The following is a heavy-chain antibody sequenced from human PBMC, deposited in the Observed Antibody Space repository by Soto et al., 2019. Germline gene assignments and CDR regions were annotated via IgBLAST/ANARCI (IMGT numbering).Heavy chain of an antibody. D-gene: IGHD2-15*01. J-gene: IGHJ3*02. CDR1: GYTFTSYG. Sequence: QVQLVQSGAEVKKPGASVKVSCKASGYTFTSYGISWVRQAPGQGLEWMGWISAYNGNTNYAQKLQGRVTMTTDTSTSTAYMELRSLRSDDTAVYYCARHKGPWWPDSYDAFDIWGQGTMVTVSS. V-gene: IGHV1-18*01. CDR2: ISAYNGNT. CDR3: ARHKGPWWPDSYDAFDI.